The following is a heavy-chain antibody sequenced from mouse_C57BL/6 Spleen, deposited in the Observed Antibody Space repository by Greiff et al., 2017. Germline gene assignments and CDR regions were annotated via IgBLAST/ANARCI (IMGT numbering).Heavy chain of an antibody. CDR1: GYTFTDYE. CDR3: TRGGRYYGNQAWFAY. V-gene: IGHV1-15*01. D-gene: IGHD2-1*01. CDR2: IDPETGGT. Sequence: QVQLQQSGAELVRPGASVTLSCKASGYTFTDYEMHWVKQTPVHGLEWIGAIDPETGGTAYNQKFKGKAILTADKSSSPAYMELRSLTSEDSAVYYCTRGGRYYGNQAWFAYWGQGTLVTVSA. J-gene: IGHJ3*01.